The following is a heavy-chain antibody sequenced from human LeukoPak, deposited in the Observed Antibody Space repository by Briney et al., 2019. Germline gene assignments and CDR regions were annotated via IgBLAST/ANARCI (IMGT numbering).Heavy chain of an antibody. Sequence: GGSLRLSCAASGFTFSSYAMSWVRQAPGKGLEWVSAISDSGGSTYYADSVRGRFTISRDNSKNTLYLQMNSLRAEDTAVYYCAKVSDGYNVYYYYGMDVWGQGTTVTVSS. CDR1: GFTFSSYA. V-gene: IGHV3-23*01. CDR3: AKVSDGYNVYYYYGMDV. D-gene: IGHD5-24*01. CDR2: ISDSGGST. J-gene: IGHJ6*02.